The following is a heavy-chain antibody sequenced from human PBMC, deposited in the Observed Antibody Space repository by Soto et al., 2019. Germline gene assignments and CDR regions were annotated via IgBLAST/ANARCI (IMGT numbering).Heavy chain of an antibody. CDR2: IYYTGTT. V-gene: IGHV4-30-4*01. Sequence: PSETLSLTCTVSGGSISSGDYYWTWIRHPPGKGLEWIGYIYYTGTTYYNPSLESRLTMSVDTSKKQFSLQLTSVTAADTAVYFCAREHRGYSYGYHFDYWGQGILVTVSS. D-gene: IGHD5-18*01. CDR1: GGSISSGDYY. CDR3: AREHRGYSYGYHFDY. J-gene: IGHJ4*02.